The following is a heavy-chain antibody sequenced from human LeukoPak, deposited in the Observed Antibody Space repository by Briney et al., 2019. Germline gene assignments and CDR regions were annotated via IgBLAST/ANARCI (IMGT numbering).Heavy chain of an antibody. V-gene: IGHV3-30*02. D-gene: IGHD6-13*01. CDR3: AKAHIAAADYYYMDV. CDR1: GFTLSSYG. J-gene: IGHJ6*03. Sequence: GGSLRLSCAASGFTLSSYGLHWVRQAPGKGLEWVAFIRYDGSKIYYADSVKGRFTISRDNSKNSLYLQMNSLRTEDTAFYYCAKAHIAAADYYYMDVWGKGTTVTVSS. CDR2: IRYDGSKI.